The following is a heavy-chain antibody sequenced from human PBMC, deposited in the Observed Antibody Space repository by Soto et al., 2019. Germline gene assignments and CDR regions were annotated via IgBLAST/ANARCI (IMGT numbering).Heavy chain of an antibody. CDR1: GFTFRNSG. Sequence: QLQLVESGGGVVQPGRSLRLSCAASGFTFRNSGMHWVRKAPGKGLEWIALIAYDGSNKNYTGSVKGRFTISRDNSKNTLYLQMNSLRTDDTAVYYCAKGSGSGIAMAGSDYFDHWGQGTRVTVSS. CDR2: IAYDGSNK. V-gene: IGHV3-30*18. CDR3: AKGSGSGIAMAGSDYFDH. J-gene: IGHJ4*02. D-gene: IGHD6-19*01.